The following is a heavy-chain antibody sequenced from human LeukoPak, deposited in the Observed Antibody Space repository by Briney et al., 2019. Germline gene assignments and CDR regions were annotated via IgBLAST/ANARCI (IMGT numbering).Heavy chain of an antibody. Sequence: GGSLRLSCAASGFTFSGYGINWVSQAPEKGLEWVSYISSSGTTVYYADSVQARFTISRDNAKNSLYLQMNSLRDEDTAVYYCAREGSGTYFFDYWGQGSLVTVSS. CDR1: GFTFSGYG. D-gene: IGHD1-26*01. CDR2: ISSSGTTV. V-gene: IGHV3-48*02. CDR3: AREGSGTYFFDY. J-gene: IGHJ4*02.